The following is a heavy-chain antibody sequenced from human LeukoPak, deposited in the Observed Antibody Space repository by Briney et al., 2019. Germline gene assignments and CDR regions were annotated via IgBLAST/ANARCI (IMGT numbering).Heavy chain of an antibody. D-gene: IGHD2-2*01. Sequence: GGSLRLSCAASGFTFSSYAMSWVRQAPGKGLEWVSAISGSGGSTYYADSVKGRFTISRDNTKNTLYLQMNSLRAEDTAVYYCAKDAAIVVVPAAPTGWYFDLWGRGTLVTVSS. CDR3: AKDAAIVVVPAAPTGWYFDL. J-gene: IGHJ2*01. CDR2: ISGSGGST. CDR1: GFTFSSYA. V-gene: IGHV3-23*01.